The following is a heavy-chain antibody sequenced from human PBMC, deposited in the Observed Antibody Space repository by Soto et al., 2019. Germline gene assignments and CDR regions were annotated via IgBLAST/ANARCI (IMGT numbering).Heavy chain of an antibody. CDR3: ARVAFSSPRVGYYYYYGMDV. V-gene: IGHV4-31*03. D-gene: IGHD6-13*01. J-gene: IGHJ6*02. Sequence: LSLTCTVSGGSISSGGYYWSWIRQHPGKGLEWIGYIYYSGSTYYNPSLKSRVTISVDTSKNQFSLKLSSVTAADTAVYYCARVAFSSPRVGYYYYYGMDVWGQGTTVTV. CDR1: GGSISSGGYY. CDR2: IYYSGST.